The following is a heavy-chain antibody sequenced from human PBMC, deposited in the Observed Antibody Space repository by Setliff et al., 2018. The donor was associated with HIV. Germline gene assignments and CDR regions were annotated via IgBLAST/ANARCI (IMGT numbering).Heavy chain of an antibody. CDR1: GYTFTTYD. J-gene: IGHJ4*02. V-gene: IGHV1-8*02. Sequence: ASVKVSCKASGYTFTTYDINWVRQATGQGLEWMGWMNPNSGNTGYAQKFQGRVTMTRNTSISTAYMELSSLRSDDTVVYYCVSRSRHMVRGYYFDYWGQGALVTVSS. CDR2: MNPNSGNT. CDR3: VSRSRHMVRGYYFDY. D-gene: IGHD3-10*01.